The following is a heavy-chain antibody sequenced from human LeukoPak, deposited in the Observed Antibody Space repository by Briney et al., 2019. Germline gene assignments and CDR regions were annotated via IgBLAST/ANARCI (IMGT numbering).Heavy chain of an antibody. D-gene: IGHD2-15*01. CDR3: ARDSPGYCSGGSCRSYVY. CDR2: YNGNT. V-gene: IGHV1-18*01. J-gene: IGHJ4*02. Sequence: YNGNTNYAQKLQGRVTMTTDTSTSTAYMELRSLRSDDTAAYYCARDSPGYCSGGSCRSYVYWGQGTLVTVSS.